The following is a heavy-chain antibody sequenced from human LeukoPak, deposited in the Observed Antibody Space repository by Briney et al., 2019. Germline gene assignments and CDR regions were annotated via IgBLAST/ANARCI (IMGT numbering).Heavy chain of an antibody. CDR2: IKSSGDIT. J-gene: IGHJ3*02. Sequence: GGSLRLSCAASGFTFNDYAMSWVRQAPGKGPEWVSSIKSSGDITYYTDSVKGRFTISRDNSKNTLYLQMTSLRAEDTAVYYCAKDLGDIVVVVAARGLDAFDIWGQGTMVTVSS. V-gene: IGHV3-23*01. D-gene: IGHD2-15*01. CDR1: GFTFNDYA. CDR3: AKDLGDIVVVVAARGLDAFDI.